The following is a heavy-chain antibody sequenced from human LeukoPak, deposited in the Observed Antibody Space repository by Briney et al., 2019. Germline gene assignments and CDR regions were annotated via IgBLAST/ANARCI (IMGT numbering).Heavy chain of an antibody. D-gene: IGHD3-10*01. V-gene: IGHV3-7*03. CDR1: GFTFSDYW. CDR2: MKEDGSEK. J-gene: IGHJ4*02. Sequence: PGGSLRLSCAASGFTFSDYWMNWVRQAPGEGLEWVANMKEDGSEKYCVDCVKGRFTISRDNAKNSLYLQMNSLRVEDTAVYYCARGPNYGSRSDYFDYWGQGTLVTVSS. CDR3: ARGPNYGSRSDYFDY.